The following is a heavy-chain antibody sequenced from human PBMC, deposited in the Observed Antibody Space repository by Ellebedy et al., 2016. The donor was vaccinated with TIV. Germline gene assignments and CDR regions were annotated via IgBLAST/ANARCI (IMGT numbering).Heavy chain of an antibody. CDR3: ARTDGSGWAFDS. Sequence: SGPTLVKPTQTLTLTCTFSGFSLSTTRVSVSWIRQPPGKALEWLARIDLDDDKYFNTSLRTRLTISKDTSKNQVVLTMTNMDPVDTATYYCARTDGSGWAFDSWGQGTLVTVSS. CDR2: IDLDDDK. V-gene: IGHV2-70*11. CDR1: GFSLSTTRVS. J-gene: IGHJ4*02. D-gene: IGHD6-19*01.